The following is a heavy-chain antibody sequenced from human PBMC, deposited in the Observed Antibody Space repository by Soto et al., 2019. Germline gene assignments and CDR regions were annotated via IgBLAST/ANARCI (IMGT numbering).Heavy chain of an antibody. V-gene: IGHV1-69*01. CDR1: GGTFSSYA. CDR3: ARGNIAVAYFDY. D-gene: IGHD6-19*01. J-gene: IGHJ4*02. Sequence: QVQLVQSGAEVKKPGSSVKVSCKASGGTFSSYAISWVRQAPGQGLEWMGGIIPIFGTANYAQKFQGRVTLTADESTGTGYMELSSLSSEDTAVYYCARGNIAVAYFDYWGQGTLVTVSS. CDR2: IIPIFGTA.